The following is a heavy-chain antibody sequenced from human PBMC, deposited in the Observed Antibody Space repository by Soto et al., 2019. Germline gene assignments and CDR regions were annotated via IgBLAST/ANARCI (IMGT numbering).Heavy chain of an antibody. CDR2: IYHSGST. CDR1: GGSISSSNW. CDR3: ARGAIVVVPAAMFNSYYYYYYMDV. D-gene: IGHD2-2*01. J-gene: IGHJ6*03. Sequence: PSETLSLTCAVSGGSISSSNWWSWVRQPPGKGLEWIGEIYHSGSTNYNPSLKSRVTISVDKSKNQFSLKLSSVTAADTAVYYCARGAIVVVPAAMFNSYYYYYYMDVWGKGTTVTVSS. V-gene: IGHV4-4*02.